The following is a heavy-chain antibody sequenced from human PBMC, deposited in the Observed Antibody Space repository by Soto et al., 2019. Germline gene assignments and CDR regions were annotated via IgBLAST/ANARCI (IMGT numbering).Heavy chain of an antibody. V-gene: IGHV4-4*01. J-gene: IGHJ4*02. CDR2: IFHDGTA. D-gene: IGHD2-8*01. CDR1: GVSISSGNW. CDR3: ARLVYDTRLNYMYFDF. Sequence: LSLTCAVSGVSISSGNWWTWVRQTPQRGLEYIGEIFHDGTANYYPSFERRVAISVDTSKNQFSLKLTPVTAADTAIYFCARLVYDTRLNYMYFDFWGQGALVTVSS.